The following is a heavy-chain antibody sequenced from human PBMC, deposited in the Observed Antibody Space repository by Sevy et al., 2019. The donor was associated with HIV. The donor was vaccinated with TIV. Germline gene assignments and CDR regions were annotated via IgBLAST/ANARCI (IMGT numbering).Heavy chain of an antibody. Sequence: ASVKVSCKASGGTFSSYGISWVRQAPGQGLEWMGGIIPILGTVNYAQKFQGRVTITADESTKPAYMELSSLRSEDTAVYYCARGGGIGWYYLDYWGQETLVTVSS. V-gene: IGHV1-69*13. CDR3: ARGGGIGWYYLDY. D-gene: IGHD6-19*01. CDR1: GGTFSSYG. CDR2: IIPILGTV. J-gene: IGHJ4*02.